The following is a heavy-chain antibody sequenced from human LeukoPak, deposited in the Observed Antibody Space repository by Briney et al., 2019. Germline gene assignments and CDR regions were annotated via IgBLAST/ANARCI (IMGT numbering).Heavy chain of an antibody. CDR2: IYSGGST. CDR1: GFTFSSYW. V-gene: IGHV3-66*01. D-gene: IGHD5-24*01. Sequence: GGSLRLSCAASGFTFSSYWMSWVRQAPGKGLEWVSVIYSGGSTYYADSVKGRFTISRDNSKNTLYLQMNSLRAEDTAVYYCARDSTQGGWLDYWGQGTLVTVSS. CDR3: ARDSTQGGWLDY. J-gene: IGHJ4*02.